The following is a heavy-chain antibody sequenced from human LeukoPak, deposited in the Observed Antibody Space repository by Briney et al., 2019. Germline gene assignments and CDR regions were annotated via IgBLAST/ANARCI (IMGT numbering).Heavy chain of an antibody. Sequence: GGSLRLSXAASGFTFSSYWMSWVREALGKGLEWVSNIKKDGSEIYYVDSVKGRFTISRDTAKNSMYLQMNSLRAEDTAVYYCARDTCSGGSCYFDYWGQGTLVTVSS. V-gene: IGHV3-7*01. CDR1: GFTFSSYW. D-gene: IGHD2-15*01. CDR2: IKKDGSEI. CDR3: ARDTCSGGSCYFDY. J-gene: IGHJ4*02.